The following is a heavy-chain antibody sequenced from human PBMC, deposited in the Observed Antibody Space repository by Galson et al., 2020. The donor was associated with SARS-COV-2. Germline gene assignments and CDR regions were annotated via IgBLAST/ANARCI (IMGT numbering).Heavy chain of an antibody. CDR2: ISDDGTNK. CDR3: AKAVSRWDLLYPFDI. J-gene: IGHJ3*02. V-gene: IGHV3-30*18. D-gene: IGHD1-26*01. Sequence: SLKISCTASGFTVYTHGMHWVRQAPGKGLEWVAVISDDGTNKYYADSVKGRFTISRDNSKNTLYLQMNSLRAEDTAVYYCAKAVSRWDLLYPFDIWGQGTLVTVSS. CDR1: GFTVYTHG.